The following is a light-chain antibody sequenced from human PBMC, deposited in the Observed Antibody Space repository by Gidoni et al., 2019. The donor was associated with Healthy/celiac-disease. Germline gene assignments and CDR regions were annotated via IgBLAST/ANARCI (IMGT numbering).Light chain of an antibody. J-gene: IGKJ1*01. Sequence: VMTQSPATLSVSPGERATLSCRASQSVSSNLAWYQQKPGQAPRLLIYGASTRATGIPARFSGSGSGTEFTLTISSLQSEDFAVYYCQQYNNWPRTFXQXTKVEIK. V-gene: IGKV3-15*01. CDR3: QQYNNWPRT. CDR1: QSVSSN. CDR2: GAS.